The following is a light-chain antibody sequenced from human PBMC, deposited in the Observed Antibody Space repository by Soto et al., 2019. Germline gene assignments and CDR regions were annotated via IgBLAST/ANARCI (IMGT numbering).Light chain of an antibody. CDR3: QTWGTGIRV. Sequence: QPVLTQSPSASASLGASVKLTCTLSSGHSSYAIAWHQQQPEKGPRYLMKLNSDGSHSKGDGIPDRFSGSSSGAERYLTISRLQSEDEADYYCQTWGTGIRVFGGVTKLTVL. V-gene: IGLV4-69*01. CDR1: SGHSSYA. J-gene: IGLJ2*01. CDR2: LNSDGSH.